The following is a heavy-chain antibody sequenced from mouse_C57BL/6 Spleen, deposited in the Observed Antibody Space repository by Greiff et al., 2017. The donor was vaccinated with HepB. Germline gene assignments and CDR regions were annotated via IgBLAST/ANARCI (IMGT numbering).Heavy chain of an antibody. D-gene: IGHD1-1*01. CDR1: GFSLTSYG. CDR3: AKKHYGSSYDAMDY. V-gene: IGHV2-5*01. Sequence: VQLVESGPGLVQPSQSLSITCTVSGFSLTSYGVHWVRQSPGKGLEWLGVIWRGGSTDYNAAFMSRLSITKDNSKSQVFVKMNSLQADDTAIYYSAKKHYGSSYDAMDYWGQGTSVTVSS. J-gene: IGHJ4*01. CDR2: IWRGGST.